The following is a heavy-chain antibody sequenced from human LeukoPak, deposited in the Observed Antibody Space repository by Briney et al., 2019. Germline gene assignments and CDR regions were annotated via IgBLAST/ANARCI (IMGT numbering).Heavy chain of an antibody. CDR3: ARGPPGARLFDY. D-gene: IGHD1-26*01. V-gene: IGHV4-59*01. CDR2: IYYSGST. J-gene: IGHJ4*02. CDR1: GGSISSYY. Sequence: SETLSLTCTVSGGSISSYYWSWIRQPPGKGLEWIGYIYYSGSTNYYPSLKSRVTISVDTSKNQFSLKLSSVTAADTAVYYCARGPPGARLFDYWGQGTLVTVSS.